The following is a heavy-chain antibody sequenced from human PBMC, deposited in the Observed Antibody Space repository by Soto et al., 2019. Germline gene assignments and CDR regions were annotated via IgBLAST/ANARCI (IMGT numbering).Heavy chain of an antibody. CDR3: PRIRGGGFLEWLFPYDAFNT. CDR1: GGTFSSYA. D-gene: IGHD3-3*01. J-gene: IGHJ3*02. CDR2: IIPIFGTA. V-gene: IGHV1-69*13. Sequence: ASVKVSCKASGGTFSSYAISWVRQAPGQGLEWMGGIIPIFGTANYAQKFQGRATVTADESTSTASMELSSRRSEDTAVYSWPRIRGGGFLEWLFPYDAFNTGAQGPMSPSPQ.